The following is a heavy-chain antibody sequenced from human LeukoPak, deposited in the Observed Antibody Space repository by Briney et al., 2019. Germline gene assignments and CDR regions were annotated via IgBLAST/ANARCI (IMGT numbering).Heavy chain of an antibody. CDR1: GYTFTSYG. CDR3: AKSGLGSSWGRINWFDP. V-gene: IGHV1-18*01. J-gene: IGHJ5*02. CDR2: ISAYNGNT. Sequence: ASVKVSCKASGYTFTSYGISWVRQAPGQGLEWMGWISAYNGNTNYAQKLQGRVTMTTDTSTSTAYMELRSLRSDDTAVYYCAKSGLGSSWGRINWFDPWGQGTLVTVSS. D-gene: IGHD6-13*01.